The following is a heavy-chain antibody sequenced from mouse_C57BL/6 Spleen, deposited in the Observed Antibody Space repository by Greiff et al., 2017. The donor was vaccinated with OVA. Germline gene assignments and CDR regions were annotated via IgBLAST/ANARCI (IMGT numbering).Heavy chain of an antibody. CDR1: GYTFTDYN. D-gene: IGHD2-2*01. Sequence: VQLKESGPELVKPGASVKIPCKASGYTFTDYNMDWVKQSHGKSLEWIGDINPNNGGTIYNQKFKGKATLTVDKSSSTAYMELRSLTSEDTAVYYCARTDIYGYVSAMDYWGQGTSVTVSS. J-gene: IGHJ4*01. CDR3: ARTDIYGYVSAMDY. V-gene: IGHV1-18*01. CDR2: INPNNGGT.